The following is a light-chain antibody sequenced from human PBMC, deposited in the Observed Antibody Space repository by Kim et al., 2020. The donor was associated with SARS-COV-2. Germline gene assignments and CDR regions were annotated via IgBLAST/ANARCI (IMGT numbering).Light chain of an antibody. Sequence: SYELTQPLSVSVTLGQTAKISCGGNNIGGKHVHWYQQKPGQAPVAVIFRNNNLPSGIPERFSGSNSGNAATLSISRVQVGDEAVYFCRGGGSNTVIFG. CDR3: RGGGSNTVI. CDR1: NIGGKH. V-gene: IGLV3-9*01. CDR2: RNN. J-gene: IGLJ1*01.